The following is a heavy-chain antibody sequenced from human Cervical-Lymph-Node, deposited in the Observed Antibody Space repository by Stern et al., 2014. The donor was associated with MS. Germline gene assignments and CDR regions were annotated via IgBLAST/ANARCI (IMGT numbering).Heavy chain of an antibody. CDR1: GGTFSKFP. V-gene: IGHV1-69*01. D-gene: IGHD6-13*01. Sequence: QLAQSGAEVTNPGSSEKVSCKASGGTFSKFPSSWVRQAPGQGLEWMGGIFPVFGTPTYAQEFRGRVTITADVSTSTVYMELSSLRSDDTAVYYCALSSETSDRWYSLGYDLWGQGTLVTVSS. CDR3: ALSSETSDRWYSLGYDL. CDR2: IFPVFGTP. J-gene: IGHJ5*02.